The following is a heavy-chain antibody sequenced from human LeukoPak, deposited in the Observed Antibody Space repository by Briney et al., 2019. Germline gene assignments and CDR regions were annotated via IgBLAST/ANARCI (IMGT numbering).Heavy chain of an antibody. Sequence: QTGGSLRLSCAASGFTVSSNYMSWVRQAPGKGLEWVSVIYSGGSTYYADSVKGRFTISRDNSKNTLYLQMNSLRAEDTAVYYCARGTYYYESNGYLARLNWFDPWGQGTLVTVSS. CDR2: IYSGGST. CDR1: GFTVSSNY. CDR3: ARGTYYYESNGYLARLNWFDP. V-gene: IGHV3-53*01. D-gene: IGHD3-22*01. J-gene: IGHJ5*02.